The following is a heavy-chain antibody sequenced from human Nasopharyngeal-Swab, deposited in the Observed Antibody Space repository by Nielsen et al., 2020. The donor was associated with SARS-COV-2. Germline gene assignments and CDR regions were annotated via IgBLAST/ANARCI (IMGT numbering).Heavy chain of an antibody. CDR3: ARENWGKLDY. CDR2: DGSSQ. CDR1: GFTLAYV. J-gene: IGHJ3*01. V-gene: IGHV3-30*14. D-gene: IGHD7-27*01. Sequence: GGSLRLSCTAPGFTLAYVMHWVRQAPGQGLEWVGVDGSSQQYADSVRGRFTLSRDSSGNIVYLQMNNLRPDDTAVYYCARENWGKLDYWGQGTMVTVSS.